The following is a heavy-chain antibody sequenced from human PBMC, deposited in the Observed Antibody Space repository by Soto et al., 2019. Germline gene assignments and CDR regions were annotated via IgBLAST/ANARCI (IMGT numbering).Heavy chain of an antibody. D-gene: IGHD2-21*01. CDR2: ISPKSTYR. V-gene: IGHV3-11*06. CDR3: VRGGGGGLFEH. J-gene: IGHJ4*02. Sequence: GGSLRLSCPTSGFPFSDYYMSWIRQAPGKGLEWLSHISPKSTYRNYADSVKGRFTISRDDTKSSLFLQMNSLGVEDTAVYYCVRGGGGGLFEHWGQGVLVTVSS. CDR1: GFPFSDYY.